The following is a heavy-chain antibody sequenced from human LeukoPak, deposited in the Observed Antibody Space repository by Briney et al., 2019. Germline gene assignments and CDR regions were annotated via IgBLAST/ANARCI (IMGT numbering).Heavy chain of an antibody. J-gene: IGHJ4*02. CDR3: ARGPLTGRWPDMGFDY. CDR1: GFTFDDYA. CDR2: IRWNSDSI. D-gene: IGHD5-24*01. V-gene: IGHV3-9*01. Sequence: QAGGSLRLSCAASGFTFDDYAMHWVRQGPGKGLEWVSGIRWNSDSIGYADSVKGRFTISRDNAKNTLYLQMNSLRAEDTAMYYCARGPLTGRWPDMGFDYWGQGTLVTVSS.